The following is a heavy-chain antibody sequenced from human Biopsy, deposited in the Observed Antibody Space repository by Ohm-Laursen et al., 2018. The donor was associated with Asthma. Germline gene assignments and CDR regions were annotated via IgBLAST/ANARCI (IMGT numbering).Heavy chain of an antibody. CDR3: ARDLHPTNHLGELSEGFDY. Sequence: SLRLSCAASGFTFSSYAMHWVRQAPGKGLEWVAVISYDGSNKYYADSVKGRFTISRDNSKNTLYLQMNSLRAEDTAVYYCARDLHPTNHLGELSEGFDYWGQGTLVTVSS. CDR1: GFTFSSYA. CDR2: ISYDGSNK. D-gene: IGHD3-16*02. J-gene: IGHJ4*02. V-gene: IGHV3-30-3*01.